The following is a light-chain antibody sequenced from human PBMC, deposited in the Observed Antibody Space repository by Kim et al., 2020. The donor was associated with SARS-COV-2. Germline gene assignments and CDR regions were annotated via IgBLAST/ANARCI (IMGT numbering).Light chain of an antibody. J-gene: IGLJ1*01. CDR3: QVWDRSTGV. V-gene: IGLV3-9*01. CDR2: RDS. Sequence: SVALGQTARITCGGNNIGSKNVHWYQQKPGQAPVLVIYRDSNRPSGIPEAFSGSNSGNTATLTISRAQAGDEADYYCQVWDRSTGVFGTGTKVTVL. CDR1: NIGSKN.